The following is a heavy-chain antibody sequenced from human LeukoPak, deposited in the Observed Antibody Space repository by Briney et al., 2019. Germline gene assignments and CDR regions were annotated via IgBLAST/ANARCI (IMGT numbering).Heavy chain of an antibody. J-gene: IGHJ4*02. Sequence: PGGSLRLSCAASGFTFSSYWMSWVRQAPGKGLEWVSYISSSSSTIYYADSVKGRFTISRDNAKNSLYLQMNSLRAEGTAVYYCASLYCSSTSCPLHYWGQGTLVTVSS. D-gene: IGHD2-2*01. CDR1: GFTFSSYW. CDR3: ASLYCSSTSCPLHY. CDR2: ISSSSSTI. V-gene: IGHV3-48*01.